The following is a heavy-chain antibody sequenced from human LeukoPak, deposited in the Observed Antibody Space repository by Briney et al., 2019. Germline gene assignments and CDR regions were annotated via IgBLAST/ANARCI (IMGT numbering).Heavy chain of an antibody. D-gene: IGHD3-22*01. CDR3: ARSVKDSSGYYYSFPWYFDL. CDR1: GGSFSGYY. J-gene: IGHJ2*01. Sequence: SETLSLTCAVYGGSFSGYYWSWIRQPPGKGLEWIGEINHSGSTNYNPSLKSRVTISVDTSKNQFSLKLSSVTAADTAVYYCARSVKDSSGYYYSFPWYFDLWGRGTLVTVSS. V-gene: IGHV4-34*01. CDR2: INHSGST.